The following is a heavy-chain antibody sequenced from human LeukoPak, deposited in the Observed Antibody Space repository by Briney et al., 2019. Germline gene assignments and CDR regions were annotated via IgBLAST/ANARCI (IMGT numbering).Heavy chain of an antibody. V-gene: IGHV3-48*03. D-gene: IGHD3-10*01. CDR2: ISRTGTVI. CDR1: GFTFSSFD. Sequence: GGSLRLSCTASGFTFSSFDMNWVRQAPGKGPEWISYISRTGTVIYYADSVKGRFTISRDNAKNSLFLRMTDLRVEDTAVYYCARDPRHYGSGTYYNERAQGIDYWGQGTLVTVSS. J-gene: IGHJ4*02. CDR3: ARDPRHYGSGTYYNERAQGIDY.